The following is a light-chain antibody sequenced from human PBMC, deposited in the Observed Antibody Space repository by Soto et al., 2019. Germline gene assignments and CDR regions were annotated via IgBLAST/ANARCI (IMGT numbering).Light chain of an antibody. CDR3: CSYAGSSTVI. CDR1: SSDVGSYNL. J-gene: IGLJ2*01. V-gene: IGLV2-23*03. CDR2: EGT. Sequence: QSVLTQPASVSGSPGQSITISCTGTSSDVGSYNLVSWYQQHPGKAPKLMIYEGTKRPSGVSNRFSGSKSGTTASLTISGLQAEDEADYYCCSYAGSSTVIFGGGTKLTVL.